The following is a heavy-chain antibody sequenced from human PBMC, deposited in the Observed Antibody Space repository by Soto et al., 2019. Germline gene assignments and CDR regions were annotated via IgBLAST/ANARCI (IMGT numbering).Heavy chain of an antibody. CDR1: GYTFANYG. J-gene: IGHJ4*02. V-gene: IGHV1-18*01. Sequence: ASVKVSCKASGYTFANYGMSWVRQAPGQGLEWMGWMNLYSGNTKYAQKVQGRVTMTTDTSTSTAYMELSSLRSEDTAVYYCARSHIVPRLFMYPYDYWGQGSLVTVSS. CDR3: ARSHIVPRLFMYPYDY. D-gene: IGHD6-6*01. CDR2: MNLYSGNT.